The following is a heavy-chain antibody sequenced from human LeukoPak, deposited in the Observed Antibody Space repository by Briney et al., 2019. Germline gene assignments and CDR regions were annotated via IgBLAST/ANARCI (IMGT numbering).Heavy chain of an antibody. J-gene: IGHJ6*02. Sequence: ASVKVSCKTSAYTVTGYYRHRVRQAPGQGLEWMGWIDPNSGGTNYAQKFQGRVTMTRDTSISTAYMELSRLRSDDTAVYYCARGSASRLGMDLWGQGTTVTVSS. CDR2: IDPNSGGT. CDR1: AYTVTGYY. CDR3: ARGSASRLGMDL. V-gene: IGHV1-2*02.